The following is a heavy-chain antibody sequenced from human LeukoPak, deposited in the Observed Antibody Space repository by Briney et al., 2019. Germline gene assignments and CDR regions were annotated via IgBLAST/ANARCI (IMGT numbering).Heavy chain of an antibody. CDR1: GGSISSSSYY. CDR3: ARVAFIEAPATRRSGVFQY. J-gene: IGHJ1*01. D-gene: IGHD6-13*01. V-gene: IGHV4-61*05. Sequence: PSETLSLTCTVSGGSISSSSYYWGWIRQPPGKGLEWIGHIYYSGSSNYNPSLKSRVTISVDTSMNQFSLRLRSVTAADTAVYYCARVAFIEAPATRRSGVFQYWGQGTLVTVSS. CDR2: IYYSGSS.